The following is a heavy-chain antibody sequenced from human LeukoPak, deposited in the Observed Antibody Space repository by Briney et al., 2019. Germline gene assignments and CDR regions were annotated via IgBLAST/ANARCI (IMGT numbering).Heavy chain of an antibody. CDR2: ISSSSSYI. CDR3: AGWVGATRRYFDY. Sequence: GGSLRLSCAASGFTFSSYSMNWVRQAPGKGLEWVSSISSSSSYIYYADSVKGRFTISRDNAKNSLYLQMNSLRAEDTAVYYCAGWVGATRRYFDYWGQGTLVTVSS. D-gene: IGHD1-26*01. V-gene: IGHV3-21*01. J-gene: IGHJ4*02. CDR1: GFTFSSYS.